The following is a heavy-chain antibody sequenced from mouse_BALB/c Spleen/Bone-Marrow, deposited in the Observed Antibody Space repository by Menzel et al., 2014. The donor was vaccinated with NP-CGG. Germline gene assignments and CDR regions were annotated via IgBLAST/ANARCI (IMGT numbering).Heavy chain of an antibody. Sequence: QVQLKQSDAELVKPGASVKISCKASGYTFTDHAIHWVKQKPEQGLEWIGYISPGNGDIKYNEKFKGKATLTADKSSSTAYMQLSGLTSEDPAVYICRRSVGNPFDHWGQGTTLTVSS. D-gene: IGHD2-1*01. J-gene: IGHJ2*01. CDR2: ISPGNGDI. CDR1: GYTFTDHA. V-gene: IGHV1S53*02. CDR3: RRSVGNPFDH.